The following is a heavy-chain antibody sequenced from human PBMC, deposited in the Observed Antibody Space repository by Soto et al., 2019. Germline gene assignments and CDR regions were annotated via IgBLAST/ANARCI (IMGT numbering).Heavy chain of an antibody. CDR2: ISGYNGDT. D-gene: IGHD3-3*01. CDR3: ARGGRFAVADTDY. V-gene: IGHV1-18*01. J-gene: IGHJ4*02. CDR1: GYSFTNYG. Sequence: QIQLVQSGVEVKKPGASVKVSCKASGYSFTNYGITWVRQAPGQGHEWLGWISGYNGDTNYAQKFQGRVTMTTDTSTTTAYMDLRSLRYDDTAVYYCARGGRFAVADTDYWGQGTLLTVSS.